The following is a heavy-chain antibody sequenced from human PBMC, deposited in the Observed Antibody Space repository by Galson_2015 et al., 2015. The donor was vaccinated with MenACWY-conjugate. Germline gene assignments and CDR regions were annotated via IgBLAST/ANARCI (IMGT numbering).Heavy chain of an antibody. J-gene: IGHJ4*02. CDR2: INSDGSST. Sequence: SLRLSCAASGFTFSSYWMHWVRQAPGKGLVWVSRINSDGSSTSYADSVKGRFTISRDNAKNTLYLQMNSLRAEDTAVYYCARATSRYCSSTSCYTGTYWGQGTLVTVSS. CDR3: ARATSRYCSSTSCYTGTY. D-gene: IGHD2-2*02. CDR1: GFTFSSYW. V-gene: IGHV3-74*01.